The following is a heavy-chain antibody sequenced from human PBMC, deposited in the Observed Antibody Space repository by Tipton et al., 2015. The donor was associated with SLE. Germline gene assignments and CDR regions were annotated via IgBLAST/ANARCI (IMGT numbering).Heavy chain of an antibody. CDR1: VDSVSSNYYF. CDR3: ARDGDYDFWSGYSGRSMDV. CDR2: IYYSGST. Sequence: TLSLTCTVSVDSVSSNYYFWNWIRQPPGKGLEWIGYIYYSGSTNYNPSLESRVTLSLDTSKNQFSLKLSSVTAADTAVYYCARDGDYDFWSGYSGRSMDVWGQGTTVTVSS. V-gene: IGHV4-61*01. J-gene: IGHJ6*02. D-gene: IGHD3-3*01.